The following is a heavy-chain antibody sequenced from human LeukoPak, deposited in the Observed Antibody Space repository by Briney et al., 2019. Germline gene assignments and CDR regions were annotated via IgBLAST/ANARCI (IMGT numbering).Heavy chain of an antibody. CDR1: GYSISSGFY. CDR3: ARGLGVSAWRYYFDY. CDR2: ICHSGST. Sequence: SETLSLTCSVSGYSISSGFYWGWIRETPGKDLEWIGSICHSGSTSYNPSLKSRVTMSVDTSKNQFSLRLTSVTAADTAVYSCARGLGVSAWRYYFDYWGQGTLVTISS. V-gene: IGHV4-38-2*02. D-gene: IGHD6-19*01. J-gene: IGHJ4*02.